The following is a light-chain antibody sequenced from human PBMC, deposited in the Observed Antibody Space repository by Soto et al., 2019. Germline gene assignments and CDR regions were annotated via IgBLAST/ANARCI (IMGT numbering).Light chain of an antibody. CDR3: WGGFT. CDR2: AAS. CDR1: QGISNY. J-gene: IGKJ3*01. V-gene: IGKV1-27*01. Sequence: DIQMTQSPSSLSASVGDRVTITCRASQGISNYLAWYQQKPGKVPKLLIYAASTLQSGVPYRFSGSGSGTDFTLTISSLQPEDVATYYCWGGFTFGPGTKVDIK.